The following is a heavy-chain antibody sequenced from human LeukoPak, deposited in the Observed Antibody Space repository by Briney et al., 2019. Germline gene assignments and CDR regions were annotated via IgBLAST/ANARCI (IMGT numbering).Heavy chain of an antibody. J-gene: IGHJ4*02. D-gene: IGHD5-12*01. CDR2: IKSKTDGGTT. CDR1: GFTFSNAW. Sequence: GGSLRLSCAASGFTFSNAWMSWVRQAPGKGLEWVGRIKSKTDGGTTDYAAPVKGRFTISRGDSKNTLYLQMNSLRAEDTALYYCATTKSGYWYFDYWGQGTLVTVSS. V-gene: IGHV3-15*01. CDR3: ATTKSGYWYFDY.